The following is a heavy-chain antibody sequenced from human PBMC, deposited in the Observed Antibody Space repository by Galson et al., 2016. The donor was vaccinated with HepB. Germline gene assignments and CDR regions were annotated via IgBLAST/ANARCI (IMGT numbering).Heavy chain of an antibody. Sequence: SETLSLTCTASGGSVSSASHYWSWVRQPTGKGLEWIGYISDSESTNYNPSLKGRVTISLDRSKNQFSLRLNSVIAADTAVYYCAKDEGFYNGMDFWGQGATVTVSS. D-gene: IGHD2-2*02. V-gene: IGHV4-61*01. CDR2: ISDSEST. CDR3: AKDEGFYNGMDF. J-gene: IGHJ6*02. CDR1: GGSVSSASHY.